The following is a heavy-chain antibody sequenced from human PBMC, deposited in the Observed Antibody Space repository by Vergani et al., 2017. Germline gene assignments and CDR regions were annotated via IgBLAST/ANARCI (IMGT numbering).Heavy chain of an antibody. CDR1: GFTFSSYG. CDR3: AKGSXFDN. Sequence: QVQLVESGGGVVQPGRSLRLSCAASGFTFSSYGMHWVRQAPGKGLEWVAVISYDGSNKYYADSVKGRFTISRDNSKNTLYLQMNSLRAEDTAVYYCAKGSXFDNWGQGTMVTVSS. CDR2: ISYDGSNK. V-gene: IGHV3-30*18. J-gene: IGHJ3*02.